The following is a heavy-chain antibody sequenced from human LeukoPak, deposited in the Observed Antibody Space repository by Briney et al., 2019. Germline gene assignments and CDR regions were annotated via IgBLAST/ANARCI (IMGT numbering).Heavy chain of an antibody. CDR1: GGSINNYY. CDR2: ISDIGSI. Sequence: SETLSLTCAVSGGSINNYYWSWIRQPPGKGLEWIAYISDIGSINYNPSLKSRVIISLDTSKNQFSLKLSSVTAADTAVYYCAGHHPRNTVGFWGQGTLVTVSS. V-gene: IGHV4-59*08. D-gene: IGHD2/OR15-2a*01. J-gene: IGHJ4*02. CDR3: AGHHPRNTVGF.